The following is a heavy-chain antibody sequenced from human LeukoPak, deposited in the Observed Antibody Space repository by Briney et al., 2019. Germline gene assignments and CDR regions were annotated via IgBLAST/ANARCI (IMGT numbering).Heavy chain of an antibody. V-gene: IGHV1-46*01. CDR2: INPSGGST. Sequence: ASVKVSCKASGYTFIRYYMHWVRQAPGQGLEWMGIINPSGGSTSYAQRFQGRVTMTRDTSTSTVYMELSRLRSEDTAVYYCARGGYGDRIDYWGQGTLVSVSS. D-gene: IGHD4-17*01. CDR3: ARGGYGDRIDY. CDR1: GYTFIRYY. J-gene: IGHJ4*02.